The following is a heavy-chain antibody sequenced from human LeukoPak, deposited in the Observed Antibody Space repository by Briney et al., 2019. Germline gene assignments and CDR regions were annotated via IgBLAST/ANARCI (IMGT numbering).Heavy chain of an antibody. V-gene: IGHV4-4*07. CDR3: ARSVEGYCRGGSCYSYSYYMDV. CDR2: IYTSGST. CDR1: GGSISSYY. D-gene: IGHD2-15*01. Sequence: SETLSLTCTVSGGSISSYYWSWIRQPAGKGLEWIGRIYTSGSTNYNPSLKSRVTMSVDTSKNQFSLKLSSVTAADTAVYYCARSVEGYCRGGSCYSYSYYMDVWGKGTTVTVSS. J-gene: IGHJ6*03.